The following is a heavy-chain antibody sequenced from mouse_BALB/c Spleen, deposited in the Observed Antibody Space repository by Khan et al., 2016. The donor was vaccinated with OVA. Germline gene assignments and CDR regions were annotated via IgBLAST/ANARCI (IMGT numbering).Heavy chain of an antibody. CDR2: IAPANGNT. D-gene: IGHD2-3*01. V-gene: IGHV14-3*02. J-gene: IGHJ1*01. Sequence: IQLVQSGAELVKPGASVKLSCTASGFNIKDTYLHWVKQRPEQGLEWIGRIAPANGNTQYDPKFQGKATIPSDTSSDTSYQQLNSLTSEDTAVYYCARPSYDPRDFEVWGAGTTVTGSS. CDR3: ARPSYDPRDFEV. CDR1: GFNIKDTY.